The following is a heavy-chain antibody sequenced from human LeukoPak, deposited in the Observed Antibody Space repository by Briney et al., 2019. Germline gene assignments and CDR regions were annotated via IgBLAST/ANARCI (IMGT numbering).Heavy chain of an antibody. V-gene: IGHV5-51*01. Sequence: KSGESLQISCKYSGSLFTSCWIGRVRRQPGKGLVWMGVIYPGDSDTRYSPSFQGRVTISADKSINTAYLLWSSLQASDTATYYCARQDASGTYDAFDVWGQGTVVTV. CDR1: GSLFTSCW. CDR3: ARQDASGTYDAFDV. J-gene: IGHJ3*01. CDR2: IYPGDSDT. D-gene: IGHD3-10*01.